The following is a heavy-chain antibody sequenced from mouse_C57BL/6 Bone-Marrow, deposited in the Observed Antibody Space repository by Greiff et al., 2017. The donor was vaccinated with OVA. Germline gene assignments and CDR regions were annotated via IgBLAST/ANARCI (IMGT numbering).Heavy chain of an antibody. CDR2: IHPNSGST. CDR1: GYTFTSYW. CDR3: ARNYGSSRRAY. V-gene: IGHV1-64*01. D-gene: IGHD1-1*01. J-gene: IGHJ3*01. Sequence: VQLQQPGAELVKPGASVKLSCKASGYTFTSYWMHWVKQRPGQGLEWIGMIHPNSGSTNYNEKFKSKATLTVDKSSSTAYMQLSSLTSEDSAVYYRARNYGSSRRAYWGQGTLVTVSA.